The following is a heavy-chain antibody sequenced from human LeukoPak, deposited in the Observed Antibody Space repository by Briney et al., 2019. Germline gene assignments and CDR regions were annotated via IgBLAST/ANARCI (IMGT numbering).Heavy chain of an antibody. CDR3: ARTPTTGSYGMDV. CDR2: IYYSGST. J-gene: IGHJ6*02. V-gene: IGHV4-59*01. Sequence: SETLSLTCAVSGGSISSYYWSWIRQPPGKGLEWIGYIYYSGSTNYNPSLKSRVTISVDTSKNQFSLKLSSVTAADTAVYYCARTPTTGSYGMDVWGQGTTVTVSS. CDR1: GGSISSYY. D-gene: IGHD1-1*01.